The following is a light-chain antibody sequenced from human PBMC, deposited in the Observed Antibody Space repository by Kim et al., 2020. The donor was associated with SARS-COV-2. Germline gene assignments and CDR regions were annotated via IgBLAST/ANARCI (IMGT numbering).Light chain of an antibody. V-gene: IGLV1-47*01. CDR2: RGS. J-gene: IGLJ1*01. CDR3: AAWDDSLSAYV. Sequence: GQRVNISSSGGSANLGRNYVYWYQPVPGAAPKLLIYRGSNRPSGVPDRFAGSKSDNSASLVISGLRSEDEADYYCAAWDDSLSAYVFGTGTKVTVL. CDR1: SANLGRNY.